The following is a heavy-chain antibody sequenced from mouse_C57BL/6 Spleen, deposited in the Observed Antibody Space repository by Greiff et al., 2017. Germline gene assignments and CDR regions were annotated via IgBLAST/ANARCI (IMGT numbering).Heavy chain of an antibody. D-gene: IGHD2-3*01. J-gene: IGHJ4*01. CDR2: IDPSDSYT. CDR1: GYTFTSYW. CDR3: ARWLLPNYAMDY. Sequence: QVQLQQPGAELVKPGASVKLSCKASGYTFTSYWMQWVKQRPGQGLEWIGEIDPSDSYTNYNQKFKGKATLTVDTSSSTAYMQLSSLTSEDSAVYYGARWLLPNYAMDYWGQGTSVTVSS. V-gene: IGHV1-50*01.